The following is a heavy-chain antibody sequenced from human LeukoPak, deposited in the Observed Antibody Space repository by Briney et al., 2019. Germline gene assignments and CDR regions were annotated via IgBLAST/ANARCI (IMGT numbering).Heavy chain of an antibody. D-gene: IGHD5-12*01. V-gene: IGHV1-8*02. CDR1: GYTFTSYD. J-gene: IGHJ4*02. CDR2: MNPNSGNT. Sequence: ASVKVSCKASGYTFTSYDINWVRQATGQGLEWMGWMNPNSGNTGYAQKFQGRVTMTTDTSTSTAYMELRSLRSDDTAVYYCARERGHTVGAHFDYWGQGTLVTVSS. CDR3: ARERGHTVGAHFDY.